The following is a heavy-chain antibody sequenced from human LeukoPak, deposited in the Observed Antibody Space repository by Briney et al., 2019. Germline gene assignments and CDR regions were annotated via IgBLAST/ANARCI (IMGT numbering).Heavy chain of an antibody. CDR1: GFTFSSYT. Sequence: GGSLRLSCAASGFTFSSYTMNWIRQAPGKGLEWVAVISYDGSNKYYADSVKGRFTISRDNSKNTLYLQMNSLRAEDTAVYYCAKDGDYWGQGTLVTVSS. CDR2: ISYDGSNK. J-gene: IGHJ4*02. V-gene: IGHV3-30*18. CDR3: AKDGDY.